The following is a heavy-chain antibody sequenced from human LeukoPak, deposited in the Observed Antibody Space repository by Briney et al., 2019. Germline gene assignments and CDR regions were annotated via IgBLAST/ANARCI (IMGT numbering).Heavy chain of an antibody. CDR1: GFTFSSYW. CDR3: ATERLSGWYFDY. CDR2: INSDGSST. V-gene: IGHV3-74*01. Sequence: GGSLRLSCAASGFTFSSYWMHWVRQAPGKGLVWVSRINSDGSSTSYADSVKGRFTISRDNAKDTLYLQMNSLRADDTAVYYCATERLSGWYFDYWGQGTLVTVSS. D-gene: IGHD6-19*01. J-gene: IGHJ4*02.